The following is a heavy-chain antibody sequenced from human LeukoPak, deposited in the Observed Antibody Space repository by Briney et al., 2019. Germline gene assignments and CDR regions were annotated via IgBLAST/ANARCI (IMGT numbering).Heavy chain of an antibody. V-gene: IGHV3-30*02. CDR3: AKDPRKSVGYYDSSGSGY. D-gene: IGHD3-22*01. Sequence: PGGSLRLSCAASGFTFSSYGMHWVRQAPGKGLEWVAFIRYDGSNKYHADSVKGRFTISRDNSKNTLYLQMNSLRAEDTAVYYCAKDPRKSVGYYDSSGSGYWGQGTLVTVSS. CDR2: IRYDGSNK. J-gene: IGHJ4*02. CDR1: GFTFSSYG.